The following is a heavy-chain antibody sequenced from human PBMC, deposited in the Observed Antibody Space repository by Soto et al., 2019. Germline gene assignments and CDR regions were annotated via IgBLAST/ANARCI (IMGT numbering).Heavy chain of an antibody. Sequence: QGQLVQSGGEVKKPGASVKVSWKTSGYTFSRYGISWVRQAPGEGLEWMGWISGYNGDTNYARKFQGRVTMTIDTSTTTAYMELRSLTSDDTAVYYCAKNGQPPYYYYGLDVWGQGTTVTVSS. J-gene: IGHJ6*02. D-gene: IGHD2-8*01. CDR2: ISGYNGDT. CDR3: AKNGQPPYYYYGLDV. CDR1: GYTFSRYG. V-gene: IGHV1-18*01.